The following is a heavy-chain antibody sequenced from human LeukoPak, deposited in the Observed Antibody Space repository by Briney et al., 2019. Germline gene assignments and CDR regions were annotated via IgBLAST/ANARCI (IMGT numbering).Heavy chain of an antibody. CDR2: IMPLFGTA. CDR3: ASGSLGDGYGVGDYYQYMDV. V-gene: IGHV1-69*05. J-gene: IGHJ6*03. Sequence: KVSFKASGGTFNSYAISWVRQAPGQGLEWMGGIMPLFGTANYAQEFQGRVTFTTDESASTAYMEVSSLRSEDTAVYYCASGSLGDGYGVGDYYQYMDVWGKGTTVTVSS. D-gene: IGHD5-24*01. CDR1: GGTFNSYA.